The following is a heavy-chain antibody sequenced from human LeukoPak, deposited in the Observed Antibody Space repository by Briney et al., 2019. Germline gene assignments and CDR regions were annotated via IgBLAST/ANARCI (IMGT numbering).Heavy chain of an antibody. Sequence: TSETLSLTCTVSGGSISSGGYYWSWIRQHPGKGLEWIGYIYYSGSTYYNPSLKSRVTISVDASKNQCSLKLSSVTAADTAVYYCARGRGITGNNWFDPWGQGTLVTVSS. V-gene: IGHV4-31*03. D-gene: IGHD1-20*01. J-gene: IGHJ5*02. CDR1: GGSISSGGYY. CDR2: IYYSGST. CDR3: ARGRGITGNNWFDP.